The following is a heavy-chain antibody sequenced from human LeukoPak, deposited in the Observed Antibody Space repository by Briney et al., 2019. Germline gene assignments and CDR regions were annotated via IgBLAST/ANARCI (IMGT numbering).Heavy chain of an antibody. CDR1: VYTFTSYG. CDR3: ARDWGRDYFDY. CDR2: ISAYNGNT. D-gene: IGHD3-16*01. J-gene: IGHJ4*02. Sequence: ASVKLPCKASVYTFTSYGISWVRQAPGQGLEWMGWISAYNGNTNYAQKLQGRVTMTTDTSTTTANMELRSQRSDDTGVYYCARDWGRDYFDYWGQGTLVTVSS. V-gene: IGHV1-18*01.